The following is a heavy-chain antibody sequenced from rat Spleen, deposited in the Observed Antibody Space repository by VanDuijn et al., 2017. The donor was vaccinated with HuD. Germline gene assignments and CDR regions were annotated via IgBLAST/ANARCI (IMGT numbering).Heavy chain of an antibody. J-gene: IGHJ2*01. D-gene: IGHD1-4*01. CDR1: GFTFSNSY. CDR3: ARVGTRVSRFAY. CDR2: ISIGGYNT. Sequence: EVQLVSGGGLVQPGRSMKLSCAASGFTFSNSYMAWVRQAPTKGLEWVASISIGGYNTYYRDSVKGRFSISRDDAKSTLYLQMDSLRSEDTATYYCARVGTRVSRFAYWGQGVMVTVSS. V-gene: IGHV5-25*01.